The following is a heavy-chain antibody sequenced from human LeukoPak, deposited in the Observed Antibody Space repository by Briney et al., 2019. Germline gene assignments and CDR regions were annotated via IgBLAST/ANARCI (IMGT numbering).Heavy chain of an antibody. Sequence: GGSLRLSCAASGFTFSNYWMSWVRQAPEKGLERLAKIKQDGSEIYYVDSVKGRFTISRDNAKNSVYLQMNSLRAEDTAVYYCASGWGPMVVSYWGQGTLVTVSS. CDR2: IKQDGSEI. D-gene: IGHD2-8*02. J-gene: IGHJ4*02. V-gene: IGHV3-7*01. CDR3: ASGWGPMVVSY. CDR1: GFTFSNYW.